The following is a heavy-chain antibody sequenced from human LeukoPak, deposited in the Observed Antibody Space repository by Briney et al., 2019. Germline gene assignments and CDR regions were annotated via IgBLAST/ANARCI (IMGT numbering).Heavy chain of an antibody. V-gene: IGHV3-33*08. CDR3: ARTATMVRGVIEDY. D-gene: IGHD3-10*01. J-gene: IGHJ4*02. CDR2: IWYDGSNK. Sequence: GGSLRLSCAASGFTFSSYGMHWVRQAPGEGLEWVAVIWYDGSNKYYADSVKGRFTISRDNSKNTLYLQMNSLRAEDTAVYYCARTATMVRGVIEDYWGQGTLVTVSS. CDR1: GFTFSSYG.